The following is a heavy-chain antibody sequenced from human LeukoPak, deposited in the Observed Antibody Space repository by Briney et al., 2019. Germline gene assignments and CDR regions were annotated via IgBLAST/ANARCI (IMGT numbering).Heavy chain of an antibody. D-gene: IGHD3-22*01. CDR1: GFTFSSYA. V-gene: IGHV3-23*01. CDR3: AKANPLLIVVVESFDY. Sequence: GGSLRLSCAASGFTFSSYAMSWVRQAPGRGLEWVSAISGSGGSTYYADSVKGRFTISRDNSKNTLYLQMNSLRAEDTVVYYCAKANPLLIVVVESFDYWGQGTLVTVSS. CDR2: ISGSGGST. J-gene: IGHJ4*02.